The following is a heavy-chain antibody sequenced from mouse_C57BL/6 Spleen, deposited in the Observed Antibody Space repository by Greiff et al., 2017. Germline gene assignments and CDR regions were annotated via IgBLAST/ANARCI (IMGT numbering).Heavy chain of an antibody. V-gene: IGHV1-22*01. Sequence: EVQLQQSGPELVKPGASVKMSCKASGYTFTDYNMHWVKQSHGKSLEWIGYINPNNGGTSYNQKFKGKASLTVNKSSSTADMELRSRTSEDSAVYYCARTGSGLDYWGQGTTLTVSS. CDR3: ARTGSGLDY. J-gene: IGHJ2*01. CDR2: INPNNGGT. CDR1: GYTFTDYN.